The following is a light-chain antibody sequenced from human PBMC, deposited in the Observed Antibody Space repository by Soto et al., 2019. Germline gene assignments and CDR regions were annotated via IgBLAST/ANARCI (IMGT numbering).Light chain of an antibody. CDR3: QQYDNLP. J-gene: IGKJ4*01. V-gene: IGKV1-33*01. CDR2: GAS. Sequence: EIQMTQSPSSLSASVGERVTITCQASHGISKSLNWCQQKPGKAPNLLIYGASNLETGVPSRFRGSGSGTDFTFTISSLQPKDIAAYYCQQYDNLPVGGGTKVEIK. CDR1: HGISKS.